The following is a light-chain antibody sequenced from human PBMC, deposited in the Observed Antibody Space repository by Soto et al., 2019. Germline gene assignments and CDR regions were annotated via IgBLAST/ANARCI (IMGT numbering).Light chain of an antibody. V-gene: IGKV3-20*01. CDR2: GAS. CDR1: QSVSNSY. Sequence: EVVLTQSPGTLSLSPGERATLSCRASQSVSNSYLAWYQQKPGQAPRLLIYGASSRATDIPDRFSGSGSGTDFTLTISGLEPEDSAVYYCQQYGSSPRTFGQGTKVEIK. CDR3: QQYGSSPRT. J-gene: IGKJ1*01.